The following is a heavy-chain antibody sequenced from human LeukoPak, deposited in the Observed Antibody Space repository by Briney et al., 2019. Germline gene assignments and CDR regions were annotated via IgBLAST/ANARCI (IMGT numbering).Heavy chain of an antibody. CDR1: GYTFTSYA. CDR3: ARDNSVGGIAWWFDP. D-gene: IGHD3-10*01. CDR2: INPTGSRT. J-gene: IGHJ5*02. Sequence: ASVKVSCKASGYTFTSYAMNWVRQAPGQGLECVGLINPTGSRTLYAQKFQGRVTMTRDMSTSTDYMELSSLRSEDTAIYYCARDNSVGGIAWWFDPWGQGTLVTVSS. V-gene: IGHV1-46*01.